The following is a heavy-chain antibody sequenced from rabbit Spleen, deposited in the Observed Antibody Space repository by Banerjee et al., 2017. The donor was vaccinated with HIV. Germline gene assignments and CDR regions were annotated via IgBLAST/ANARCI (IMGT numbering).Heavy chain of an antibody. CDR3: ARDAGTSFSTYGMDL. D-gene: IGHD8-1*01. Sequence: EQLEESGGGLVKPEGSLTLTCKASGVSFSGSDYMRWVRQAPGKGLEWIACIAGSSSGFTYSATWAKGRFTISKTSSTTVTLQMTRLTAADTATYFCARDAGTSFSTYGMDLWGQGTLVTVS. J-gene: IGHJ6*01. CDR2: IAGSSSGFT. V-gene: IGHV1S45*01. CDR1: GVSFSGSDY.